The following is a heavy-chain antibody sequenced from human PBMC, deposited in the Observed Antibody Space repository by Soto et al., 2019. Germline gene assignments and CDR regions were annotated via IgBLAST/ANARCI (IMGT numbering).Heavy chain of an antibody. J-gene: IGHJ4*02. D-gene: IGHD6-19*01. V-gene: IGHV1-69*13. Sequence: SVKVSCKASGGAFSRYAISWVRQAPGQGLEWMGGIIPIFGTANYAQKFQGRVTITADESTSTAYMELSSLRSEDTAVYYCARDKRHYIAVADYWGQGTLVTVSS. CDR1: GGAFSRYA. CDR3: ARDKRHYIAVADY. CDR2: IIPIFGTA.